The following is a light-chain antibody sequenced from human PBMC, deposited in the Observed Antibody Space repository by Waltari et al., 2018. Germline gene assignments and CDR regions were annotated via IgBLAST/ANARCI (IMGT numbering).Light chain of an antibody. CDR2: STT. CDR1: TAPVTSGYY. CDR3: LLYYGGAQAWV. Sequence: QTVVTQEPSLTVSPGGTVTLTCASSTAPVTSGYYPNWFQQKPGQAPRALIYSTTNKPSWTPARFSGSLLGGKAALTLSGVQPEDEAEYYCLLYYGGAQAWVFGGGTKLTVL. J-gene: IGLJ3*02. V-gene: IGLV7-43*01.